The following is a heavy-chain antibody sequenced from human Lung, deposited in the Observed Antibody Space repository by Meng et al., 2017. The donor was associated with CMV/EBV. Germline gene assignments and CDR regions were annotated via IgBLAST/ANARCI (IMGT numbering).Heavy chain of an antibody. V-gene: IGHV2-5*02. Sequence: QITLKESGPTLVKPTXTLTLTCTFSGFSLSTSGVGVGWIRQPPGKALEWLALIYWDDDKRYSPSLKSRLTITKDTSKSQVVLTMTNMDPVDTATYYCAHSPIVATIRDYFDYWGQGTLVTVSS. CDR2: IYWDDDK. D-gene: IGHD5-12*01. CDR3: AHSPIVATIRDYFDY. CDR1: GFSLSTSGVG. J-gene: IGHJ4*02.